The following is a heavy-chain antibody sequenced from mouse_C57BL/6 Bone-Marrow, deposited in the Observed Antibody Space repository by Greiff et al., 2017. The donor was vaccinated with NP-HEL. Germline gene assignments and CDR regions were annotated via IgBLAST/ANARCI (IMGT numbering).Heavy chain of an antibody. J-gene: IGHJ3*01. CDR2: IDPSDSYT. V-gene: IGHV1-69*01. Sequence: QVQLQQPGAELVMPGASVKLSCKASGYTFTSYWMHWVKQRPGQGLEWIGEIDPSDSYTNYNEKFKGKSTLTVDKSSSTAYMQLSSLTSEDSAVYYCARRGQLRFPFAYWGKGTLVTVSA. CDR1: GYTFTSYW. CDR3: ARRGQLRFPFAY. D-gene: IGHD3-2*02.